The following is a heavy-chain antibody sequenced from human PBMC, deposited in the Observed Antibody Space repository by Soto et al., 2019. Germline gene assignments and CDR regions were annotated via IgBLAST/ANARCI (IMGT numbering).Heavy chain of an antibody. CDR2: ITLSSSYI. CDR3: ASDMRSVRLWGTNWFDP. Sequence: GSLRLSCGASGFNFGAFGMNWVRQAPGKGLEWVSSITLSSSYIYYADSVKGRFTVSRDNAKNSLYLDMKSLTVDDTAVYYSASDMRSVRLWGTNWFDPWGQGTLVTVSS. CDR1: GFNFGAFG. J-gene: IGHJ5*02. D-gene: IGHD3-16*01. V-gene: IGHV3-21*01.